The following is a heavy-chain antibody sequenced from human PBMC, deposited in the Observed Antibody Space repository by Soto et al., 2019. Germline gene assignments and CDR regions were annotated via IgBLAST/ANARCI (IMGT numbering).Heavy chain of an antibody. V-gene: IGHV3-7*01. CDR2: IKQDGSEK. CDR1: GFTFSSYW. CDR3: AREVPQRLAFGDDAFDI. Sequence: GGSLRLSCAASGFTFSSYWMSWVRQAPGKGLEWVANIKQDGSEKYYVDSVKGRFTISRDNAKNSLYLQMNSLRAEDTAVYYCAREVPQRLAFGDDAFDIWGQGTMVTVSS. J-gene: IGHJ3*02. D-gene: IGHD6-19*01.